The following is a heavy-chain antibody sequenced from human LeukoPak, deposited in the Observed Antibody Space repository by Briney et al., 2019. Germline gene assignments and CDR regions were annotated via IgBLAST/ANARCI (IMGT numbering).Heavy chain of an antibody. CDR3: ARDLTTFVAFDI. CDR1: GFTFSSYS. J-gene: IGHJ3*02. V-gene: IGHV3-21*01. CDR2: ISSSSRYI. Sequence: PGGSPRLSCAASGFTFSSYSINWVRQAPGKGLEWVSSISSSSRYIFYAGSVKGRFTISRDNAKNSLYLQMSSLRAEDTAVYYCARDLTTFVAFDIWGQGTMVTVSS. D-gene: IGHD4/OR15-4a*01.